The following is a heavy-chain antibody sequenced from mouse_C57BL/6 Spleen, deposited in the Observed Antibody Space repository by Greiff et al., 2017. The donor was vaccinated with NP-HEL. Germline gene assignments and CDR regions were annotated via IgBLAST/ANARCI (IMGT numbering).Heavy chain of an antibody. J-gene: IGHJ1*03. CDR3: ARRYYGSSPYWYFDV. Sequence: EVQLQQSGPELVKPGASVKISCKASGYSFTGYYMNWVKQSPEKSLEWIGEINPSTGGTTYNQKFKAKATLTVDKSSSTAYMQLSSLTSEDSAVYFCARRYYGSSPYWYFDVWGTGTTVTVSS. CDR2: INPSTGGT. D-gene: IGHD1-1*01. CDR1: GYSFTGYY. V-gene: IGHV1-42*01.